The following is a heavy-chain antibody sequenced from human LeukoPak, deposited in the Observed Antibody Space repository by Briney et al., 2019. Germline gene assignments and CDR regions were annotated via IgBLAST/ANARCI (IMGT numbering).Heavy chain of an antibody. D-gene: IGHD1-1*01. CDR3: ARHVFRQSRPTRIDL. J-gene: IGHJ2*01. Sequence: SETLSLTCTVSGGSISSSSYYWGWIRQPPGKGLEWIGSIYYSGSTYYNLSLKSRVTMSVDTSKNQFSLKLSSVNAAETLVYYCARHVFRQSRPTRIDLWGRGTLVTVSS. CDR2: IYYSGST. V-gene: IGHV4-39*01. CDR1: GGSISSSSYY.